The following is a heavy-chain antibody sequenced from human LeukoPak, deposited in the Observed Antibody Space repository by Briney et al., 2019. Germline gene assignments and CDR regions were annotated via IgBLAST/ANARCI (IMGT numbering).Heavy chain of an antibody. CDR3: ARDRPNYYGSNGHYYQRNGDH. V-gene: IGHV3-23*01. J-gene: IGHJ5*02. D-gene: IGHD3-22*01. CDR2: ITSSGEST. CDR1: EFSFSIYA. Sequence: GGSLRLSCAASEFSFSIYAMSWARQAPGKGLEWVSSITSSGESTYYTGSVKGRFTISRDNSKNTLYLQMNSLRAEDTAVYYCARDRPNYYGSNGHYYQRNGDHWGQGTLVTVSS.